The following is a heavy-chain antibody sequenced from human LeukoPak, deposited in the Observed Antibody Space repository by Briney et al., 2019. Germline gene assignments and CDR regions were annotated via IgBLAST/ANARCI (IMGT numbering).Heavy chain of an antibody. V-gene: IGHV5-51*01. D-gene: IGHD1-26*01. CDR3: ARRAAEWELLDY. CDR2: AVPGETAT. Sequence: PGASPKTPSRAAGYSFTSYCIDWGRQIRRQGGEWMGLAVPGETATRYRPSFPGQANISADKSIRTAYLQWRSLKASDTAMYYCARRAAEWELLDYWGERTLVTVSS. J-gene: IGHJ4*02. CDR1: GYSFTSYC.